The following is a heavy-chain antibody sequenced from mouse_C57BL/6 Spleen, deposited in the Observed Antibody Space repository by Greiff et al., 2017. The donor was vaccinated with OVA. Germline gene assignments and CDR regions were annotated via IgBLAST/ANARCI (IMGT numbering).Heavy chain of an antibody. CDR1: GYAFSSSW. CDR3: ARRIYYGYDGDYFDY. V-gene: IGHV1-82*01. J-gene: IGHJ2*01. D-gene: IGHD2-2*01. CDR2: IYPGDGDT. Sequence: VQRVESGPELVKPGASVKISCKASGYAFSSSWMNWVKQRPGKGLEWIGRIYPGDGDTNSNGKFKGKATLTADKSSSTAYMQLSSLTSEDSAVYFCARRIYYGYDGDYFDYWGQGTTLTVSS.